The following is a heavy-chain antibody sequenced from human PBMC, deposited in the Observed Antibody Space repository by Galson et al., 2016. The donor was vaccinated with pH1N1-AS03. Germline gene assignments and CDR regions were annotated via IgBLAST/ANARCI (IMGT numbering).Heavy chain of an antibody. CDR3: ARNSYEDVDLEGFYFDY. J-gene: IGHJ4*02. D-gene: IGHD3-22*01. V-gene: IGHV3-53*01. Sequence: SLRLSCAASGFTVSSNYMSWVRQAPGRGLEWVSLIYNGGRTLYADSVKGRFTISRDSSKNTLYLQMDSLETEDTAVYYCARNSYEDVDLEGFYFDYWGQGTLVTVSS. CDR1: GFTVSSNY. CDR2: IYNGGRT.